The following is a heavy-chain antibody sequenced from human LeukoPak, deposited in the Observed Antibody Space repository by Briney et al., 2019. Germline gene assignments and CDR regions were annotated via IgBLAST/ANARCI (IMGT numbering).Heavy chain of an antibody. CDR1: GGTFSSYA. Sequence: SVKVSCKASGGTFSSYAIRWVRQAPGQGLEWMGRIIPIFGTANYAQKFQGRVTITTDESTSTAYMELSSLRSEDTAVYYCARGGYSGYDYYYYYYMDVWGKGTTVTVSS. J-gene: IGHJ6*03. CDR2: IIPIFGTA. D-gene: IGHD5-12*01. V-gene: IGHV1-69*05. CDR3: ARGGYSGYDYYYYYYMDV.